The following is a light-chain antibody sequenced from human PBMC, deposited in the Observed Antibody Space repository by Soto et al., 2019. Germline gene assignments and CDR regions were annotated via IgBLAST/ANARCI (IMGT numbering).Light chain of an antibody. J-gene: IGKJ1*01. CDR2: GAS. CDR1: QSVSSN. CDR3: QQYNNWPRT. Sequence: EIVMTQSPATLSVSPGERATLSCRASQSVSSNLAWYQQKPGQAPRLLIYGASTRATGIPARFSGSGSGTEFTLTISSLQSEDFAVYYCQQYNNWPRTFGQGT. V-gene: IGKV3-15*01.